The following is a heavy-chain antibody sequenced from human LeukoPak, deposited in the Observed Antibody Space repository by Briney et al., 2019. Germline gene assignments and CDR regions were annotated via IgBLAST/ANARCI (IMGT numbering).Heavy chain of an antibody. D-gene: IGHD6-19*01. V-gene: IGHV3-30*18. J-gene: IGHJ4*02. CDR1: KFTFNNYG. Sequence: GGSLRLSCAASKFTFNNYGMHWVRQAPGKGLEWVARISYDGSNKYYADSVKGRFTISRDNSKNTLCLQMNSLRAEDTAVYYCANIVVAGSQGYWGQGTLVTVSS. CDR2: ISYDGSNK. CDR3: ANIVVAGSQGY.